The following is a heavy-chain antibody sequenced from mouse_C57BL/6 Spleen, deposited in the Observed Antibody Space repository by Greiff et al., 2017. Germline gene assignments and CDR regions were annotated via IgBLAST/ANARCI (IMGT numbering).Heavy chain of an antibody. J-gene: IGHJ2*01. CDR2: ISSGSGTI. D-gene: IGHD1-1*01. CDR1: GFTFSDYG. CDR3: ARPHYYGSSWGYYLDY. Sequence: EVQLVESGGGLVKPGGSLKLSCAASGFTFSDYGMHWVRQAPEKGLEWVAYISSGSGTIYYADTVKGRFTISRDNAKNTLFLQMTILRSEDTAMYYCARPHYYGSSWGYYLDYWGQGTTLTVSS. V-gene: IGHV5-17*01.